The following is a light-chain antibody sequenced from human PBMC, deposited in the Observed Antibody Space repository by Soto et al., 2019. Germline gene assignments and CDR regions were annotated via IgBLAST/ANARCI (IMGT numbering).Light chain of an antibody. CDR2: GNS. Sequence: QLVLTQPPSVSGAPGQRVTISCTGNSSNIGAGYDVHWYQQLPGTAPKLLIYGNSNRPSGVPDRFSGSKSGTSASLAITGLQAEDEADYYCQSYDSSLSGCYVFGTGTKVTVL. J-gene: IGLJ1*01. CDR1: SSNIGAGYD. CDR3: QSYDSSLSGCYV. V-gene: IGLV1-40*01.